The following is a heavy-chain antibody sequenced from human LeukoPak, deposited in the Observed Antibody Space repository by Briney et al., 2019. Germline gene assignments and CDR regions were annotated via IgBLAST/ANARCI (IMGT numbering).Heavy chain of an antibody. V-gene: IGHV4-34*01. Sequence: SETLSLTCAVYGGSFSGYYWSWIRQPPGKGLEWIGEINQSGSTNYNPSLKSRVTISVDTSKNQFSLKLISVTAADTAVYYCATGRYYYGSGSTGWGQGILVTVSS. CDR1: GGSFSGYY. CDR3: ATGRYYYGSGSTG. J-gene: IGHJ4*02. CDR2: INQSGST. D-gene: IGHD3-10*01.